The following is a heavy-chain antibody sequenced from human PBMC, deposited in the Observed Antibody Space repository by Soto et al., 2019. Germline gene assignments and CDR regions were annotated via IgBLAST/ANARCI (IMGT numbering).Heavy chain of an antibody. CDR3: ARETGYSYGYGMYV. D-gene: IGHD5-18*01. J-gene: IGHJ6*02. V-gene: IGHV4-59*01. CDR2: IYYSGST. Sequence: QVQLQESGPGLVKPSETLSLTCTVSGGSISSYYWSWIRQPPGKGLEWIGYIYYSGSTNYNPSLKSRVTISVDTSKNQFSLKLSSVTAADTAVYYCARETGYSYGYGMYVWGQWTTVTVSS. CDR1: GGSISSYY.